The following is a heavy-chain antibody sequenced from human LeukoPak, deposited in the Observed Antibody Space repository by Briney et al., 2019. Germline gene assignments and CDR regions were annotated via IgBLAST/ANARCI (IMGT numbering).Heavy chain of an antibody. CDR2: IYGSGST. CDR3: ARDSGTTGEVKFDP. V-gene: IGHV4-4*07. CDR1: GGSFSSTHW. Sequence: SETLSLTCAVSGGSFSSTHWWTWVRQPAGKGLEWIGRIYGSGSTNYNPSLQSRITMSLDTSKNQVSLKITSVTAADTAVYYCARDSGTTGEVKFDPWGPGTLVIVSS. D-gene: IGHD3-10*01. J-gene: IGHJ5*02.